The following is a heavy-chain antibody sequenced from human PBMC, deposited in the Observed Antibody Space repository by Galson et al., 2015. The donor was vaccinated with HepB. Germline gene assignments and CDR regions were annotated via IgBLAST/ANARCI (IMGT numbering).Heavy chain of an antibody. D-gene: IGHD2-8*01. Sequence: SVKVSCKASGYTFSGYYMHWVRQAPGQGLGWMGRINPNRGGGTNYAQKFQGRVTMTRDTSISTVYMELSRLRSDDTAVYYCARAMARGDFDYWGQGTLVTVSS. CDR1: GYTFSGYY. V-gene: IGHV1-2*06. CDR3: ARAMARGDFDY. CDR2: INPNRGGGT. J-gene: IGHJ4*02.